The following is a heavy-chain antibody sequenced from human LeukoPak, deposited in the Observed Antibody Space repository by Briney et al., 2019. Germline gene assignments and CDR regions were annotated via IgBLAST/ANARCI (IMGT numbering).Heavy chain of an antibody. CDR2: INPNSRGT. Sequence: ASVKVSCKASGYTFTGYYIHWVRQAPGQGLECMGWINPNSRGTNYAQKFQGRVTMTRDTSISTAYMELSRLRSDDTAVYYCARGGSGSYLSWLDPWGQGTLVTVSS. V-gene: IGHV1-2*02. CDR1: GYTFTGYY. D-gene: IGHD3-10*01. J-gene: IGHJ5*02. CDR3: ARGGSGSYLSWLDP.